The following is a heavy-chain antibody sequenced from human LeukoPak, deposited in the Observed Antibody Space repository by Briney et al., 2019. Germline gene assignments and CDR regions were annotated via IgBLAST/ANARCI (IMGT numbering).Heavy chain of an antibody. CDR1: GFTVSSNY. CDR3: ARDRKAAGFDY. CDR2: IYSGGST. J-gene: IGHJ4*02. V-gene: IGHV3-53*01. Sequence: GGSLRLSCAASGFTVSSNYMSWVRQAPGKGLEWVSVIYSGGSTYYADSVKGRFIISRDNSKNTLYLQMNSLRAEDTAVYYCARDRKAAGFDYWGQGTLVTVSS. D-gene: IGHD6-13*01.